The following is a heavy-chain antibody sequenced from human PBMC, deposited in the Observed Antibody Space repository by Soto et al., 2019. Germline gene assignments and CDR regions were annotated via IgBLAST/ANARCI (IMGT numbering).Heavy chain of an antibody. V-gene: IGHV3-21*01. Sequence: EVQLVESGGGLVKPGGSLRLSCAASGFTFSSFTMNWVRQAPGKGLEWVASISSSSSYIYYVDSVTGRFTISRDNAKNSLYLQMNSLRAEDTAVYYCARPQYVDYGGYYFYGMDVWGQGTTVTVSS. J-gene: IGHJ6*02. CDR3: ARPQYVDYGGYYFYGMDV. CDR1: GFTFSSFT. CDR2: ISSSSSYI. D-gene: IGHD4-17*01.